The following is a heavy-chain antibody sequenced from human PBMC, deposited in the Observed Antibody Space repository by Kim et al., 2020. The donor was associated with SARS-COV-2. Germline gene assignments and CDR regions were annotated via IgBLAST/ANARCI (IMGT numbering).Heavy chain of an antibody. CDR3: ARMRYDISTGYFIGWDY. D-gene: IGHD3-9*01. Sequence: SGPTLVNPTQTLTLTCTFSGFSLSTSGMCVSWIRQPPGKALEWLARIDWDDDKYYSTSLKTRLTISKDTSKNQVVLTMTTMDPVDTATYYCARMRYDISTGYFIGWDYWGQGTLVTVSS. CDR1: GFSLSTSGMC. CDR2: IDWDDDK. V-gene: IGHV2-70*11. J-gene: IGHJ4*02.